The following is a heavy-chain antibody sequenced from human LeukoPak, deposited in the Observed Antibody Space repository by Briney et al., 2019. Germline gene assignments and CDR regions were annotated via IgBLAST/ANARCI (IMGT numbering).Heavy chain of an antibody. J-gene: IGHJ4*02. CDR3: AKSHYDFWSGYYSGDY. CDR1: GFTFSSYA. V-gene: IGHV3-30-3*02. Sequence: PGGSLRLSCAASGFTFSSYAMHWVRQAPGKGLEWVAVISYDGSNKYYADSVKGRFTISRDNSKNTLYLQMNSLRAEDTAVYYCAKSHYDFWSGYYSGDYWGQGTLVTVSS. D-gene: IGHD3-3*01. CDR2: ISYDGSNK.